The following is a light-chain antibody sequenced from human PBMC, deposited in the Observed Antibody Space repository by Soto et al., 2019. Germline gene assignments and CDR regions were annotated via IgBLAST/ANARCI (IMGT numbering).Light chain of an antibody. J-gene: IGLJ1*01. CDR2: TTN. CDR1: SSNIGTSS. Sequence: QSVLTQPHSASGTPGQRGTISCSGSSSNIGTSSVHWFQQLPGTAPKLLISTTNQRPSGVPERFSGSKSGTSASLAISGLQSEDEADYYCAAWDDSLNGHVFGTGTKLTAL. V-gene: IGLV1-44*01. CDR3: AAWDDSLNGHV.